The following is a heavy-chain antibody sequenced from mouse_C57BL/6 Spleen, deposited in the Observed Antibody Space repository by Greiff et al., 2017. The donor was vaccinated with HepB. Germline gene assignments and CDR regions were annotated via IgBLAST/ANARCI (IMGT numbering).Heavy chain of an antibody. J-gene: IGHJ2*01. Sequence: EVQLVESGPGLVKPSQSLSLTCSVTGYSITSGYYWNWIRQFPGNKLEWMGYISYDGSNNYNPSLKNRISITRDTSKNQFFLKLNSVTTEDTATYYCASYYYGSFDYWGQGTTLTVSS. CDR3: ASYYYGSFDY. D-gene: IGHD1-1*01. V-gene: IGHV3-6*01. CDR2: ISYDGSN. CDR1: GYSITSGYY.